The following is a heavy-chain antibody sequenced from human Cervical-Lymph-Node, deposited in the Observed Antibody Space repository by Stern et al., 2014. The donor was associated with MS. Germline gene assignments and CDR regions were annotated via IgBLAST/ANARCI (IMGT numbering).Heavy chain of an antibody. V-gene: IGHV1-69*01. D-gene: IGHD6-6*01. CDR1: GGTFNTNV. CDR2: IIPIFGTA. J-gene: IGHJ4*02. CDR3: ARAAYSTSSYNY. Sequence: VQLVQSGAEVKKPGSSVKVSCKASGGTFNTNVISWVRQAPGQGLEWMGGIIPIFGTALYAQKFQGRVPITAKESTRAVFMELRSRRSEDPAFYYCARAAYSTSSYNYWGQGTLVIVSS.